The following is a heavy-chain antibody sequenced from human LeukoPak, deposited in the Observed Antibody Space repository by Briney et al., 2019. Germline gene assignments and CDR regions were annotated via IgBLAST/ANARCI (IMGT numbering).Heavy chain of an antibody. D-gene: IGHD3-9*01. CDR1: GYTFTSYG. Sequence: ASVKVSCKASGYTFTSYGISWVRQAPGQGLEWMGWISAYNGNTNYAQKLQGRVTMTTDTSTSTAYMKLRSLRSDDTAVYYCARTPPNYDILTGYSYYYYMDVWGKGTTVTVSS. CDR3: ARTPPNYDILTGYSYYYYMDV. J-gene: IGHJ6*03. CDR2: ISAYNGNT. V-gene: IGHV1-18*01.